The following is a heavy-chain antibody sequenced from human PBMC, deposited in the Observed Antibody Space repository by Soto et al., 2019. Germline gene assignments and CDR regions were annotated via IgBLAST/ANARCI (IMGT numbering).Heavy chain of an antibody. J-gene: IGHJ4*02. D-gene: IGHD3-22*01. V-gene: IGHV3-15*01. CDR3: TTQYYYDSSGSLLN. CDR2: IKSKADGGAT. CDR1: GFTFSNAW. Sequence: EVQVVESGGGLVQPGGSLRLSCAASGFTFSNAWMTWVRQAPGKGLEWVGRIKSKADGGATDYAAPVKDRFTISGDDSKNTLYLQMNSLKTEDTAVYYCTTQYYYDSSGSLLNWGQGTLVTVSS.